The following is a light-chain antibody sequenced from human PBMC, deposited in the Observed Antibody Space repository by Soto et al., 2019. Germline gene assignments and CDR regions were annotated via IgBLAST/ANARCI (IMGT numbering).Light chain of an antibody. CDR3: ATWDDSLGGPWM. V-gene: IGLV1-47*01. Sequence: QSVLTQPPSASGTPGQRVTISCSGSSSSIGSNYVYWYQQLPGMAPKRLIYRNDQRPAGVPDRFSGSKSGTSASLAISGLRSEDEAYYYCATWDDSLGGPWMFGGGTKLTVL. CDR2: RND. CDR1: SSSIGSNY. J-gene: IGLJ3*02.